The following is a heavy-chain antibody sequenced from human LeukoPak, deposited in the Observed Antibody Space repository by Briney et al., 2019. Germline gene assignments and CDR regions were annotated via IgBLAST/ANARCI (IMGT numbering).Heavy chain of an antibody. J-gene: IGHJ6*02. CDR2: TSGSGGNT. D-gene: IGHD3-10*01. CDR1: GFTFNSYA. Sequence: LPGGSLRLSCAASGFTFNSYAMNWVRQPPGKGLEWVSATSGSGGNTYYADSVKGRFTISRDNSKNTLALHMNSLRAEDTAVYYCAKEGYYGSGSYGEANYYGMDVWGQGTTVTVSS. CDR3: AKEGYYGSGSYGEANYYGMDV. V-gene: IGHV3-23*01.